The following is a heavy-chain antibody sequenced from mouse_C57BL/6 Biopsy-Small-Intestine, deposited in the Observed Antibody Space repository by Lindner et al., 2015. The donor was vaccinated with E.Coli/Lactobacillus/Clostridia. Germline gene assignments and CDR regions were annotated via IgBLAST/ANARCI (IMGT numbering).Heavy chain of an antibody. CDR1: GYTFTIYD. J-gene: IGHJ3*01. Sequence: VQLQESGPELVKPGASVKMSCKASGYTFTIYDMYWVKQKPGRGLEWIGHINPSNDGTKYNENFKGKAKLTSDKSSSTVYMELSSLTSEDSAVYYCARDDAAFAYWGQGTLVTVSA. V-gene: IGHV1-14*01. CDR3: ARDDAAFAY. CDR2: INPSNDGT.